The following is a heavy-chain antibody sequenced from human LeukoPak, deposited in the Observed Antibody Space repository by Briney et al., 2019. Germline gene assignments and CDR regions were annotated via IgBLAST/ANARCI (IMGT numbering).Heavy chain of an antibody. Sequence: GESLKISCKASGYTFTSYGISWVRQAPGQGLEWMGWISAYNGNTNYAQKLQGRVTMTTDTSTSTAYMELRSLRSDDTAVYYCAREAVCSSTSCYARNWLDPWGQGTLVTVSS. CDR1: GYTFTSYG. CDR3: AREAVCSSTSCYARNWLDP. V-gene: IGHV1-18*01. J-gene: IGHJ5*02. CDR2: ISAYNGNT. D-gene: IGHD2-2*01.